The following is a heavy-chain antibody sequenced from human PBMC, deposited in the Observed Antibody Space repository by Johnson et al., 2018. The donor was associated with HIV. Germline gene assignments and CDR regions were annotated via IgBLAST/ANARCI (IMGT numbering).Heavy chain of an antibody. CDR2: IKEDGSEK. CDR1: GFTFSNYW. Sequence: MLLVESGGALVQPGDSLGLSCAVSGFTFSNYWMSWVRQAPGKGLEWVANIKEDGSEKHYVDSVRGRFTITRDNVKNFLYLQMNTLRVEDTAVYYCARVHIYCIVGSCYHLEHPFLWGQGTMVIVSS. V-gene: IGHV3-7*01. CDR3: ARVHIYCIVGSCYHLEHPFL. D-gene: IGHD2-15*01. J-gene: IGHJ3*01.